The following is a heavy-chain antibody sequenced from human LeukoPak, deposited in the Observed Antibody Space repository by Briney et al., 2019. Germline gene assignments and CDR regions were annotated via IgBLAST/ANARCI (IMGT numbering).Heavy chain of an antibody. V-gene: IGHV4-31*11. CDR1: GGSFSGYY. D-gene: IGHD6-13*01. J-gene: IGHJ3*02. Sequence: SETLSLTCAVYGGSFSGYYWSWIGQHPGKGLEWIGYIYYSGSTYYNPSLKSRVTISVDTSKNQFSLKLSSVTAADTAVYYCATVSSWLAFDIWGQGTMVTVSS. CDR3: ATVSSWLAFDI. CDR2: IYYSGST.